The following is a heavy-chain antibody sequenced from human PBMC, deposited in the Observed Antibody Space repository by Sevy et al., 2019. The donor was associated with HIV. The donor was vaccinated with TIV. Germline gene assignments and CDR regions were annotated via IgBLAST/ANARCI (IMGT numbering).Heavy chain of an antibody. Sequence: GGSLRLSCAASGFTVSRDYMSWVRQAPGKGLEWVSIIYSGVNIYYADSVKGRFTISRDNSKNTLYLQMDSLRAEDTAVYYCARRSYYYDSSGYRNEYFQHWGQGILVTVSS. V-gene: IGHV3-53*01. CDR3: ARRSYYYDSSGYRNEYFQH. CDR1: GFTVSRDY. CDR2: IYSGVNI. D-gene: IGHD3-22*01. J-gene: IGHJ1*01.